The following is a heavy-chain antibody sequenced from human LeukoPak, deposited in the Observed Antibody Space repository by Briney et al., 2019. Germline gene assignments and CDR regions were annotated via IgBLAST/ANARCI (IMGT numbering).Heavy chain of an antibody. J-gene: IGHJ4*02. V-gene: IGHV3-48*02. CDR3: VRDHNYYFGY. Sequence: GGSLRPSCAASGFTLSSYNMNWVRQAPGKGLEWISYITTSIDIISYADSVKGRFTISRDNAKNSLYLQMDSLRDEDTAVYYCVRDHNYYFGYWGQGILVTVSA. CDR1: GFTLSSYN. CDR2: ITTSIDII.